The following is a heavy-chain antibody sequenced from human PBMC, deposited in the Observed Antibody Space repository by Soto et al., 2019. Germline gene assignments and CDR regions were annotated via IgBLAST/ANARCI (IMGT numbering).Heavy chain of an antibody. J-gene: IGHJ5*02. CDR3: ARRRGYCSGGSCYNWFDP. CDR2: IYYSGST. D-gene: IGHD2-15*01. V-gene: IGHV4-39*01. CDR1: GGSISSSSYY. Sequence: SETLSLTCTVSGGSISSSSYYWGWIRQPPGKGLEWIGSIYYSGSTYYDPSLKSRVTISVDTSKNQFSLKLSSVTAADTAMYYCARRRGYCSGGSCYNWFDPWGQGTLVTVSS.